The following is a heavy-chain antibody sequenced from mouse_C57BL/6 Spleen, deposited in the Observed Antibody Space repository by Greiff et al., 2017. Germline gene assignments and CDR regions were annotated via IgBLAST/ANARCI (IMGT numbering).Heavy chain of an antibody. CDR2: INYDGSST. Sequence: DVKLVESEGGLVQPGSSMKLSCTASGFTFSDYYMAWVRQVPEKGLEWVANINYDGSSTYYLDSLKSRFIISRDNAKNILYLQMSSLKSEDTATYYCAREKDGYYGFAYWGQGTLVTVSA. D-gene: IGHD2-3*01. J-gene: IGHJ3*01. CDR3: AREKDGYYGFAY. CDR1: GFTFSDYY. V-gene: IGHV5-16*01.